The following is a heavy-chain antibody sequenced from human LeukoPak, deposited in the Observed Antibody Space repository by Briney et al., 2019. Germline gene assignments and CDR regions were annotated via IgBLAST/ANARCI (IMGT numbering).Heavy chain of an antibody. D-gene: IGHD5-18*01. CDR2: INPNSGGT. J-gene: IGHJ4*02. V-gene: IGHV1-2*02. CDR3: ARDPVDTAMVTGGY. Sequence: GASVKVSCKASGYTFTGYYMHWVRQAPGQGLEWMGWINPNSGGTNYAQKFQGRVTVTRDTSISTVYMELSRLRSDDTAVYYCARDPVDTAMVTGGYWGQGTLVTVSS. CDR1: GYTFTGYY.